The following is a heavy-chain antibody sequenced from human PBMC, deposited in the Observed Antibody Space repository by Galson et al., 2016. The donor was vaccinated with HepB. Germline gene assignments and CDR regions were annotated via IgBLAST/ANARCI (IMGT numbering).Heavy chain of an antibody. Sequence: SLRLSCAASGFTFSNYVIHWVRQAPGKGLEWVAFISYDGSNKSYADSVKGRFTISRDNSKNTLYLQMNSLRPEDTAVYYCASDAVGAAQLGSWGQGTLATVSS. CDR1: GFTFSNYV. V-gene: IGHV3-30-3*01. D-gene: IGHD1-26*01. CDR3: ASDAVGAAQLGS. CDR2: ISYDGSNK. J-gene: IGHJ4*02.